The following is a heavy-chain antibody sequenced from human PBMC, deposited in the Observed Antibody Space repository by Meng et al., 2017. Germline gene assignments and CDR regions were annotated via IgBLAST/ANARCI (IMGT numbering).Heavy chain of an antibody. CDR1: GFTFSSYS. D-gene: IGHD6-6*01. Sequence: GESLKISCAASGFTFSSYSMNWVRQAPGKGLEWVSSISSSSSYIYYADSVKGRFTISRDNAKNTLYLHMDSLRAEDTAVYYCARDPAARSYYYYGMDVWGQGTTVTVSS. J-gene: IGHJ6*02. CDR3: ARDPAARSYYYYGMDV. V-gene: IGHV3-21*01. CDR2: ISSSSSYI.